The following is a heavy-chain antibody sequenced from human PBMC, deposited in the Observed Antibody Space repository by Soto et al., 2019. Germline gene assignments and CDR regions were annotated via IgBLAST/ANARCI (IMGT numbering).Heavy chain of an antibody. CDR3: AKLTAA. D-gene: IGHD6-13*01. J-gene: IGHJ4*02. Sequence: EVEVFESGGGLVQPGGSLRLSCAASGFTFSAYVMSWVRQAPGKGLEWVSSITSSGGGTYYADSVKGRFTVSRDNSKNTVYLQMNSLRDEDTAVYYCAKLTAAWGQGTLVTVSS. V-gene: IGHV3-23*01. CDR2: ITSSGGGT. CDR1: GFTFSAYV.